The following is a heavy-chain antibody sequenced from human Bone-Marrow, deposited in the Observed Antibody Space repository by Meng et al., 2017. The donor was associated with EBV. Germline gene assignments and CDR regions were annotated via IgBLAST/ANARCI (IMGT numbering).Heavy chain of an antibody. Sequence: QVQLQQWGAGLLKSSEXLSLTGTVSGASVSGDTYHWSGIRQPPGKELEWIGYIYDGGTTIYNPSLKSRVTISIDASKNQFSLKLSSLTTADTAVYYCAKSRSSTPGVVDYWGQGTLVTVSS. V-gene: IGHV4-61*01. CDR2: IYDGGTT. CDR1: GASVSGDTYH. CDR3: AKSRSSTPGVVDY. J-gene: IGHJ4*02. D-gene: IGHD3-10*01.